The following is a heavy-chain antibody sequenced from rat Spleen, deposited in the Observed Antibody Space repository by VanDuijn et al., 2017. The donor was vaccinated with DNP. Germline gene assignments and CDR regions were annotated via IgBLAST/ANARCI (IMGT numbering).Heavy chain of an antibody. Sequence: EVQLVESGGGLVQPGRSLKLSCVASGFTFNNYWMTWIRQAPGKGLEWVASISYDGSSTYYSDSVKGRFSLSRDNAKSTLYLQMDSLRSEDTATYYCARQDPLLLTLFTYWGQGTLVTVSS. V-gene: IGHV5-31*01. J-gene: IGHJ3*01. CDR3: ARQDPLLLTLFTY. D-gene: IGHD1-1*01. CDR2: ISYDGSST. CDR1: GFTFNNYW.